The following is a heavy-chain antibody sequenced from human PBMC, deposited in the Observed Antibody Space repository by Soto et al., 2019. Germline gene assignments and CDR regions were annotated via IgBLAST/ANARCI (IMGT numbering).Heavy chain of an antibody. CDR3: VHRGPVDETGMGFDF. CDR2: VYWDDDK. CDR1: GFSLNSRGVG. J-gene: IGHJ4*02. Sequence: QITLRESGPALVKPTQTLTLTCTFSGFSLNSRGVGVGWVRQPPGKALEWLAIVYWDDDKRYRPSLRSRLSIRKETPKKQVVLTLTNTDPVDTATYYCVHRGPVDETGMGFDFWGQGSLVTVSS. D-gene: IGHD3-9*01. V-gene: IGHV2-5*02.